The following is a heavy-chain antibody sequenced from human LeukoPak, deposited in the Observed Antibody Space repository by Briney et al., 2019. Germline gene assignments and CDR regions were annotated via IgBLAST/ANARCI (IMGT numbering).Heavy chain of an antibody. J-gene: IGHJ5*02. CDR3: ARDTRPSYFDFWTAYHEGNWFDP. Sequence: ASVKVSCKASGYTFANYGISWVRQAPGQGPEWMGWISAYNGNTNYAQKFQDRVSMTKDTSTSTAYMELRSLRSDDTAVYYCARDTRPSYFDFWTAYHEGNWFDPWGQGTLVTVSS. CDR2: ISAYNGNT. D-gene: IGHD3-3*01. V-gene: IGHV1-18*01. CDR1: GYTFANYG.